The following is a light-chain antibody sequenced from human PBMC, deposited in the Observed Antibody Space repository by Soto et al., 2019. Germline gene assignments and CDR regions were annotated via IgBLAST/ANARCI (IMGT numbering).Light chain of an antibody. J-gene: IGKJ1*01. Sequence: DVVMTQSPLSLPVTLGQPASISCRSSQSLVYSDGGAYLSWFQQRPGQSPRRLIYKASNRDSGVPDRFSGSGSGTDFTLQINRVEAEDVGVYYCMQGTHWPPTSGRGTRVEIK. CDR3: MQGTHWPPT. CDR1: QSLVYSDGGAY. CDR2: KAS. V-gene: IGKV2-30*01.